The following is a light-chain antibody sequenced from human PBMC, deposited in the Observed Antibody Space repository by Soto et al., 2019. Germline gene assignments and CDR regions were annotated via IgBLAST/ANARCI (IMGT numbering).Light chain of an antibody. CDR1: QSVSNNY. CDR3: QKYGSSPPT. CDR2: GAS. Sequence: EIVLTQSPGTLSFFPGERATLSCRASQSVSNNYLAWYQQKPGQAPRLLIYGASNRATGIPDRFSGSGSGTDFTLTISRLEPEDFAVYYCQKYGSSPPTFGQGTKVDIK. V-gene: IGKV3-20*01. J-gene: IGKJ1*01.